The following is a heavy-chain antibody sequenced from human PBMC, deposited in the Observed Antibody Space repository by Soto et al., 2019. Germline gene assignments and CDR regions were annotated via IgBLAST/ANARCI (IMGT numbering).Heavy chain of an antibody. CDR2: INSDGSST. J-gene: IGHJ5*02. D-gene: IGHD2-2*01. V-gene: IGHV3-74*01. Sequence: GRSLRLSCAASGFTFSSYCMHWVRQAPMKRLVWASRINSDGSSTSYADSVKGRFTISRDNAKNTLYLQMNNLRAEDTAVYYCARGLVPAAVNWFDPWGQGTLVTVSS. CDR1: GFTFSSYC. CDR3: ARGLVPAAVNWFDP.